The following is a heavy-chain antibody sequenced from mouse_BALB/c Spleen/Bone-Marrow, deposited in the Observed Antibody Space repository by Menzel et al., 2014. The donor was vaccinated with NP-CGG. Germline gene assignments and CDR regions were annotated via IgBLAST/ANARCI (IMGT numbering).Heavy chain of an antibody. CDR2: IDPYDSET. J-gene: IGHJ2*01. CDR1: GYTFTSYW. CDR3: ARYVGYYDY. V-gene: IGHV1-52*01. Sequence: VKLQESGAELVRPGASVKLSCKASGYTFTSYWMNWVKQRPEQGLEWIGRIDPYDSETHHNQKFKDKATLTVDKSSSTAYMQLRSLTSEGSAVYYCARYVGYYDYWGQGTTLTVSS. D-gene: IGHD2-3*01.